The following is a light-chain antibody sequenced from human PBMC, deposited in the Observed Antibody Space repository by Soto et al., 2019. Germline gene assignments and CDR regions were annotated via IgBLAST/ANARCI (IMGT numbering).Light chain of an antibody. CDR2: AAS. J-gene: IGKJ1*01. CDR1: QSISSY. CDR3: QQSYSTRWT. V-gene: IGKV1-39*01. Sequence: DIEMTQHPSSLSASVGDRVTITCRASQSISSYLNWYQQKPGKAPKLLIYAASSLQSGVPSRFSGSGSGTDFTLTISSLQPEDFATYYCQQSYSTRWTFGQGPKV.